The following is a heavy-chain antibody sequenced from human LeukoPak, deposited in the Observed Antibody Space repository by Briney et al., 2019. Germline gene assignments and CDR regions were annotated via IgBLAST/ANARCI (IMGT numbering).Heavy chain of an antibody. CDR3: ATPFFGTFGEL. J-gene: IGHJ4*02. CDR1: GGSFSGYY. D-gene: IGHD3-10*01. CDR2: INHSGST. Sequence: PSETLSLTCAVYGGSFSGYYWSWIRPPPGKGLEWIGEINHSGSTNYNPSLKSRVTISVDTSKNQFSRKLSSVTAADTAVYYCATPFFGTFGELWGQGTLVTVSS. V-gene: IGHV4-34*01.